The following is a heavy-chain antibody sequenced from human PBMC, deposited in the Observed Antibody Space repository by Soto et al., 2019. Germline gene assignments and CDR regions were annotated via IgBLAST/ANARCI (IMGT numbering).Heavy chain of an antibody. CDR1: GFTFSSYD. CDR2: IGTAGDT. CDR3: VRSGSPPFPPYYYGMDV. Sequence: GGSLRLSCAASGFTFSSYDMHWVRQATGKGLEWVSAIGTAGDTYYPGSVKGRFTISRENAKNSLYLQMNSLRAEDTAVYYCVRSGSPPFPPYYYGMDVWGQGTTVTVSS. V-gene: IGHV3-13*01. D-gene: IGHD3-10*01. J-gene: IGHJ6*02.